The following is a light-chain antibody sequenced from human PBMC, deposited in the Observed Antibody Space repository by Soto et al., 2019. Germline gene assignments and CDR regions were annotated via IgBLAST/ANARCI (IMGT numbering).Light chain of an antibody. J-gene: IGLJ2*01. CDR1: NSNVGTNS. CDR2: SNN. Sequence: QSVLTQPPSASGTPGQRVTISCSGSNSNVGTNSVNWYQQLPGTAPKLLIYSNNQRLSGVPDRFSSSQSGTSASLAISGLQSEDEADYYCAVWDDSLIGPVFGGGTKLTVL. V-gene: IGLV1-44*01. CDR3: AVWDDSLIGPV.